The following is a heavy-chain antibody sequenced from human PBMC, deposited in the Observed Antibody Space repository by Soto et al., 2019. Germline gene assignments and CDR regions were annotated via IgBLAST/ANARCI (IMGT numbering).Heavy chain of an antibody. D-gene: IGHD3-3*01. CDR3: ARMPYYDFWSGSFMDV. Sequence: SETLSLTCAVYGGSFSGYYWSWIRQPPGKGLEWIGEINHSGSTNYNPSLKSRVTISVDTSKNQFSLKLSSVTAADTAVYYCARMPYYDFWSGSFMDVWGQGTTVT. CDR2: INHSGST. V-gene: IGHV4-34*01. CDR1: GGSFSGYY. J-gene: IGHJ6*02.